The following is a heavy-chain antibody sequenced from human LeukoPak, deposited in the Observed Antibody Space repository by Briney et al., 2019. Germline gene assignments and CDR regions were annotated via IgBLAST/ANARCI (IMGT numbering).Heavy chain of an antibody. CDR3: AREYSGFDH. CDR2: VYYSGST. Sequence: PSDTLSLICTVSGDPISGYSDYKWTWIRQPPGKGLQWIGYVYYSGSTNYNPSLRSRVTISVDTSKNQFSLKLTSVTAADTAVYYCAREYSGFDHWGQGTLVTVSS. V-gene: IGHV4-61*08. CDR1: GDPISGYSDY. J-gene: IGHJ4*02. D-gene: IGHD1-26*01.